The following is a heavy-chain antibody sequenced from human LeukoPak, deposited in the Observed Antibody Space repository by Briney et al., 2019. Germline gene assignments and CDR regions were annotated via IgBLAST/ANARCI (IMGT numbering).Heavy chain of an antibody. CDR3: ARVRTSGSYSLGMDV. Sequence: GGSLRLSCAASGFTFSSYDMHWVRHATGKGLEWVSAIGTAGDTYYPGSVKGRFTISRENAKNSLYLQMNSLRAGDTAVYYCARVRTSGSYSLGMDVWGQGTTVTVSS. D-gene: IGHD1-26*01. V-gene: IGHV3-13*01. CDR2: IGTAGDT. J-gene: IGHJ6*02. CDR1: GFTFSSYD.